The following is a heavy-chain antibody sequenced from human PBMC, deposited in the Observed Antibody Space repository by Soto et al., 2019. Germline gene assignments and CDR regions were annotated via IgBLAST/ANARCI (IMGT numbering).Heavy chain of an antibody. CDR1: GGSISSGGYY. D-gene: IGHD3-10*01. CDR3: ARDFYGSGGDAFDI. V-gene: IGHV4-31*03. CDR2: IYYGGST. Sequence: QVQLQESGPGLVKPSQTLSLTCTVSGGSISSGGYYWSWIRQHPGKGLEWIGYIYYGGSTYYNPSLKSRVTISVDTSKNQFSLKLSSVTAADTAVYYCARDFYGSGGDAFDIWGQGTMVTVSS. J-gene: IGHJ3*02.